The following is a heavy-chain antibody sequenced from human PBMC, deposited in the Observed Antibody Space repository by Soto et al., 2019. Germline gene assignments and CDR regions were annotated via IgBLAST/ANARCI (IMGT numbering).Heavy chain of an antibody. J-gene: IGHJ5*02. V-gene: IGHV1-8*01. CDR1: GYTFTSYD. CDR2: MNPNSGNT. D-gene: IGHD6-13*01. CDR3: ARVGTGAAWYQWFGP. Sequence: ASVKVSCKASGYTFTSYDINWVRQATGQGLEWMGWMNPNSGNTGYAQKFQGRVTMTRNTSISTAYMELSSLRSEDTAVYYCARVGTGAAWYQWFGPWGQGALVTVSS.